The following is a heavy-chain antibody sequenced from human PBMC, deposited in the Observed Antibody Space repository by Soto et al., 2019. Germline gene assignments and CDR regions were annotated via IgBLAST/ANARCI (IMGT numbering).Heavy chain of an antibody. Sequence: LSLTCTASGGSISNYYWNWIRQSPGKGLDWIGYIYFRGTTNYNPSLKSRVTISVDRSKNQFSLKLSSVTAADTAVYYCARGGNCSGGSCYPTSLYYFDYWGQGTLVTV. D-gene: IGHD2-15*01. V-gene: IGHV4-59*12. CDR3: ARGGNCSGGSCYPTSLYYFDY. J-gene: IGHJ4*02. CDR1: GGSISNYY. CDR2: IYFRGTT.